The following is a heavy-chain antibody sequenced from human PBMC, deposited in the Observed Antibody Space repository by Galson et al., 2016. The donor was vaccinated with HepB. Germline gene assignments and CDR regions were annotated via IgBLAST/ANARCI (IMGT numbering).Heavy chain of an antibody. V-gene: IGHV3-30*18. Sequence: SLRLSCAASGFTLRSYSMNWVRQAPGKGLEWVAVISYDGSNKYCADSVKGRFTISRDNSKNTLYLQMNSLRAEDTAVYYCAKPGGVIDWGQGTLVTVSS. CDR2: ISYDGSNK. CDR3: AKPGGVID. J-gene: IGHJ4*02. CDR1: GFTLRSYS. D-gene: IGHD3-16*02.